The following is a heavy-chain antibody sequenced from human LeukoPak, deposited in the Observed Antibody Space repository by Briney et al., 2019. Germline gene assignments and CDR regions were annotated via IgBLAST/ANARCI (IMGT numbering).Heavy chain of an antibody. D-gene: IGHD6-6*01. CDR3: ARPYSSSAFDY. J-gene: IGHJ4*02. CDR2: INPNSGGT. Sequence: GASVKISCRASGYTFTGYYMHWVRQAPGQGLEWMGRINPNSGGTNYAQKFQGRVTMTRDTSISTAYMELSRLRSDDTAVYYCARPYSSSAFDYWGQGTLVTVSS. V-gene: IGHV1-2*06. CDR1: GYTFTGYY.